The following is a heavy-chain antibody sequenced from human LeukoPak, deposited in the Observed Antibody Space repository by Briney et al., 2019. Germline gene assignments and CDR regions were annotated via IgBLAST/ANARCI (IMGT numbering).Heavy chain of an antibody. CDR1: GYTFTSYY. J-gene: IGHJ4*02. CDR2: INPSGGST. CDR3: ARHLLWFGELSGGFDY. Sequence: GASVKVSCKASGYTFTSYYMHWVRQAPGQGLEWMGIINPSGGSTSYAQKFQGRVTITADESTSTAYMELSSLRSEDTAVYYCARHLLWFGELSGGFDYWGQGTLVTVSS. D-gene: IGHD3-10*01. V-gene: IGHV1-46*01.